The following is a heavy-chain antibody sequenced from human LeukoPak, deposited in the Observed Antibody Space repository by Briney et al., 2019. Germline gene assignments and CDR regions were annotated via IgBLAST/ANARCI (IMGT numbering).Heavy chain of an antibody. D-gene: IGHD3-22*01. Sequence: ASVKVSCKASGYTFTSYYMHWVRQAPGQGLEWMGIINPSGGSTSYAQKFQGRVTMTRDTSTSTVYMELSSLRSEDTAVYYCARSNTMIVVVIMGGFDYWGQGTLVTVSS. CDR3: ARSNTMIVVVIMGGFDY. CDR1: GYTFTSYY. V-gene: IGHV1-46*01. J-gene: IGHJ4*02. CDR2: INPSGGST.